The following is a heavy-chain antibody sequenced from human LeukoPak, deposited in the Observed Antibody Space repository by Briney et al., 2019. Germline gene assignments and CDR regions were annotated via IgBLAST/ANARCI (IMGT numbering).Heavy chain of an antibody. Sequence: SETLSLTCTVSGGSISSSSYYWGWLRQPPGKGLEWIGSIYYSGSTYYNPSLKSRVTISVDTSKNQFSLKLSSVTAADTAVYYCARVYSQVGYYYYYYMDVWGKGTTVTVSS. CDR1: GGSISSSSYY. J-gene: IGHJ6*03. CDR3: ARVYSQVGYYYYYYMDV. D-gene: IGHD1-26*01. V-gene: IGHV4-39*07. CDR2: IYYSGST.